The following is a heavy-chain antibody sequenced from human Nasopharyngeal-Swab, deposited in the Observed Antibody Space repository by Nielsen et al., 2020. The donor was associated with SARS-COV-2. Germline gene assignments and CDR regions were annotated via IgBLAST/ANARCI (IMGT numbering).Heavy chain of an antibody. CDR1: GYSFTSYW. J-gene: IGHJ6*02. Sequence: GESLKISCKGSGYSFTSYWIAWVRQMPGKGLEWMGIIYPRDSDTRYSPSFQGQVTISADKSISTAYLQWSSLKASDTAMYYCVRPEGVATSFKYYFQYGMDVWGQGTQVTVPS. CDR2: IYPRDSDT. V-gene: IGHV5-51*01. D-gene: IGHD5-12*01. CDR3: VRPEGVATSFKYYFQYGMDV.